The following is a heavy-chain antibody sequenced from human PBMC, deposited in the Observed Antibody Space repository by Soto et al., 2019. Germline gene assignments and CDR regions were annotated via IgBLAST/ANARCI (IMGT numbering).Heavy chain of an antibody. CDR3: ARAWKIEKFGVISMSRGLDV. J-gene: IGHJ6*02. Sequence: QVQLVESGGGLVKPGGSLRLSCAASGFIFSDYYMTWIRQAPGKGLEWLSCSSNRDRSTYYADSVKDRFVVSKDNAKNLLYLQMNSLRAEDTAVYFCARAWKIEKFGVISMSRGLDVCGLGTTVTV. V-gene: IGHV3-11*01. CDR2: SSNRDRST. D-gene: IGHD3-3*01. CDR1: GFIFSDYY.